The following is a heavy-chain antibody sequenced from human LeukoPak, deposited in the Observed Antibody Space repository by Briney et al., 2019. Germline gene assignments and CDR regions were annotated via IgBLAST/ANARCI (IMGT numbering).Heavy chain of an antibody. CDR2: IYYSGTT. CDR3: ARGVYIAAAQYGY. Sequence: SETLSLTCTVSCGSISNDYWSWIRQPPGKGLEWIGYIYYSGTTNYNPSLKSRVTISVDTSKNQFSLKLNSVTAADTAVYYCARGVYIAAAQYGYWGQGTLVTVSS. D-gene: IGHD6-13*01. V-gene: IGHV4-59*01. CDR1: CGSISNDY. J-gene: IGHJ4*02.